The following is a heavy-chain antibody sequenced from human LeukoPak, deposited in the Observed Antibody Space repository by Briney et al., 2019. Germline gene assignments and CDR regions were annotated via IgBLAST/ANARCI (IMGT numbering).Heavy chain of an antibody. CDR1: GYSFTIYW. J-gene: IGHJ4*02. CDR2: IYPGDSDT. D-gene: IGHD6-6*01. CDR3: ARREEGHSSSSDY. V-gene: IGHV5-51*01. Sequence: GEPLQISCKGSGYSFTIYWIGWVRQMPGKGLEWMGIIYPGDSDTRYSPSFQGQVTISADKSINTAYLQWSSLKASDTAMYYCARREEGHSSSSDYWGQGTLVTVSS.